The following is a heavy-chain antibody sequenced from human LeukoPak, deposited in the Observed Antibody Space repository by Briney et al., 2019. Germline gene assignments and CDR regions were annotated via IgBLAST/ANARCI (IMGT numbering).Heavy chain of an antibody. CDR1: GFTFSDYA. D-gene: IGHD6-13*01. CDR2: ISSDENTK. V-gene: IGHV3-30-3*01. Sequence: GGSLRLSCAAAGFTFSDYAMHWVRQAPGKGLEWVAVISSDENTKHYAYSVKGRFTISRDNSKNTLYLQMNSLTAEDTAVYYCARGPEQPTYYYYYMDVWGKGTTVTVSS. CDR3: ARGPEQPTYYYYYMDV. J-gene: IGHJ6*03.